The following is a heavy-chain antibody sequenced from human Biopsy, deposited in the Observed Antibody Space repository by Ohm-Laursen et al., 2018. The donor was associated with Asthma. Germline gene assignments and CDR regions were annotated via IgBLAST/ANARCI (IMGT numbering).Heavy chain of an antibody. V-gene: IGHV4-39*01. CDR1: GGSITSSSYY. CDR2: MYHSGSP. D-gene: IGHD3-22*01. Sequence: SETLSLTCPVSGGSITSSSYYWGWIRQPPGKGMEWIGSMYHSGSPYYHPSLKSRATISVDTSKNQLSLKMSSVAAADTAVYFCVRYQYSSSWSTFDYWGQGALVTVSS. CDR3: VRYQYSSSWSTFDY. J-gene: IGHJ4*02.